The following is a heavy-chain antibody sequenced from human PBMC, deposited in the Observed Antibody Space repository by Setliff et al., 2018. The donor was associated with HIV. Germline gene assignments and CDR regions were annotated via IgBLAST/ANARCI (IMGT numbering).Heavy chain of an antibody. V-gene: IGHV3-11*03. CDR2: ISSSSSYT. Sequence: PGGSLRLSCAASGFTFSDYYMSWIRQAPGKGLEWVSYISSSSSYTNYADSVKGRFTISRDNAKNSLYLQMNSLRAEDTAVYYCARASYYYDSSGWVDYWGQGTLVTVPS. D-gene: IGHD3-22*01. CDR3: ARASYYYDSSGWVDY. J-gene: IGHJ4*02. CDR1: GFTFSDYY.